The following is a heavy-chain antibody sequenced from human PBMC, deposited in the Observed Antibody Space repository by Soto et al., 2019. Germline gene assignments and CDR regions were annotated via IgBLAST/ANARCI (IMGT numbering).Heavy chain of an antibody. D-gene: IGHD6-13*01. J-gene: IGHJ4*02. V-gene: IGHV3-23*01. Sequence: PGGSLRLSCAASGFTFSSYAMNWVRQAPGKGLEWVSGISGSGDSTYYADSVKGRFTISRDNSKNTLYLQMNSLRAEDTAVYYYAKDYIAAAGTHSFDYWGQGTLVTVSS. CDR3: AKDYIAAAGTHSFDY. CDR1: GFTFSSYA. CDR2: ISGSGDST.